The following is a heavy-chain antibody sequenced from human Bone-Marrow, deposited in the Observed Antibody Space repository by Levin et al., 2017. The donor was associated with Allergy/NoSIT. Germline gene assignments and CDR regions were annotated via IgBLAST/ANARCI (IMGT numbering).Heavy chain of an antibody. CDR1: GFTFSSSA. V-gene: IGHV3-23*01. Sequence: LSLTCAASGFTFSSSAMSWVRQAPGKGLEWVSAISGSGGSTYYADSVKGRFTISRDNSKNTLYLQMNSLRAEDTAVYYCAKDTPSYYDFWSGYTPYYFDYWGQGTLVTVSS. J-gene: IGHJ4*02. D-gene: IGHD3-3*01. CDR2: ISGSGGST. CDR3: AKDTPSYYDFWSGYTPYYFDY.